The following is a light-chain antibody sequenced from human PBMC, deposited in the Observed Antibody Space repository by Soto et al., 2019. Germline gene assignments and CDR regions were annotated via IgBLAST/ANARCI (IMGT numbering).Light chain of an antibody. J-gene: IGKJ3*01. CDR2: SAS. CDR1: QSVDTGF. V-gene: IGKV3-20*01. CDR3: QLFGNSLT. Sequence: VLTQSPATLSLSPGERATLSCRARQSVDTGFLAWYQHKPGQAPRLLIYSASNRATGIPDRFSGSGSGTDFTLTISRLEPEDFAVYYCQLFGNSLTFGHGTKVDIK.